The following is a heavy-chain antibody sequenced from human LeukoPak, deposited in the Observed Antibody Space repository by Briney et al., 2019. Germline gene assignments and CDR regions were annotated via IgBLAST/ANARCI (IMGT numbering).Heavy chain of an antibody. CDR3: VGRGELYSSRRFDY. CDR1: GFTFSRYV. V-gene: IGHV3-23*01. D-gene: IGHD6-13*01. Sequence: RSGGSLRLSCAASGFTFSRYVMSWVRQAPGKGLEWVSTISGSGGSTYYADSVKGRFTISRDNSKNTLYLQMNSLRAEDTAVYYCVGRGELYSSRRFDYWGQGTLVTVSS. J-gene: IGHJ4*02. CDR2: ISGSGGST.